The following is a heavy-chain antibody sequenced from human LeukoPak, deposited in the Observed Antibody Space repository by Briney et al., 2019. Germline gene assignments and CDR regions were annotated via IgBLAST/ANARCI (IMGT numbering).Heavy chain of an antibody. V-gene: IGHV3-21*01. CDR3: ARRPFIINGDYVYFPPDY. Sequence: PGGSLRLSCAASGFTFSSYSMNWVRQAPGKGLEWVSSISSSSSYIYYADSVKGRFTISRDNAKNSLYLQMNSLRAEDTAVYYCARRPFIINGDYVYFPPDYWGQGTLVTVSS. J-gene: IGHJ4*02. CDR1: GFTFSSYS. D-gene: IGHD4-17*01. CDR2: ISSSSSYI.